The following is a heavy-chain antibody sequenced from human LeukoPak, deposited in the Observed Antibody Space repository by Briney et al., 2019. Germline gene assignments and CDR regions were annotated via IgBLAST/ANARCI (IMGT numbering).Heavy chain of an antibody. CDR1: GCSLSTSGLG. V-gene: IGHV2-5*02. CDR3: AHSDSGSGSYDFDY. J-gene: IGHJ4*02. D-gene: IGHD3-10*01. Sequence: EAAPTLVRPTQTLTLSCTFSGCSLSTSGLGVDWIRQPPGKALEWLALIYWDDDKRYSPSLKSRLTITKDTSKNQVVLTMTNMDPVDTATYYCAHSDSGSGSYDFDYWGQGTLVTVSS. CDR2: IYWDDDK.